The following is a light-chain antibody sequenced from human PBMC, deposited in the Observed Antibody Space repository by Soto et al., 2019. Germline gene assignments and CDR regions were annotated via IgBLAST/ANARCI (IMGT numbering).Light chain of an antibody. Sequence: QSVLTQPASVSGSPGQSITISCTGTSSDVGGYNYVSWYQQHPGKAPKLMIYDVSNRPSGVSNRFSGSKSGNTASLTISGLLAEDEADYYCSSYTSSSPYVFGTGTKAPS. CDR2: DVS. CDR1: SSDVGGYNY. J-gene: IGLJ1*01. CDR3: SSYTSSSPYV. V-gene: IGLV2-14*01.